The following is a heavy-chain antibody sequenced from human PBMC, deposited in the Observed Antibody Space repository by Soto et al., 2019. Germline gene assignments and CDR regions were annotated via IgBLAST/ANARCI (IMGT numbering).Heavy chain of an antibody. CDR3: EADRRRWSGYDPYYYYYGMDV. CDR2: IVVGSGNT. J-gene: IGHJ6*02. CDR1: GFTFTSSA. Sequence: GASVKVSCKASGFTFTSSAVQWVRQARGQRLEWIGWIVVGSGNTNYAQKFQERVTITRDMSTSTAYMELSSLRSEDTAVYYCEADRRRWSGYDPYYYYYGMDVWGQGTTVTVSS. D-gene: IGHD5-12*01. V-gene: IGHV1-58*01.